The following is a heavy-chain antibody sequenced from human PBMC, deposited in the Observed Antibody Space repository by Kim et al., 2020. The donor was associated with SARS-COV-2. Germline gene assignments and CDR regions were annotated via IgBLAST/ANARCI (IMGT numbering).Heavy chain of an antibody. CDR2: IKSKTDGGTT. Sequence: GGSLRLSCAASGFTFSNAWMSWVRQAPGKGLEWVGRIKSKTDGGTTDYAAPVKGRFTISRDDSKNTLYLQMNSLKTEDTAVYYCTTVVVAAAPRLGAPWPWVRKTDWGQGTLVTVSS. J-gene: IGHJ4*02. CDR1: GFTFSNAW. CDR3: TTVVVAAAPRLGAPWPWVRKTD. V-gene: IGHV3-15*01. D-gene: IGHD2-15*01.